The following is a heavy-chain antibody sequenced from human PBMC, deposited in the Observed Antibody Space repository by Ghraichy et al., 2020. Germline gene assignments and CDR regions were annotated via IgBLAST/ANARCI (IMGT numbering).Heavy chain of an antibody. J-gene: IGHJ4*02. CDR2: IKQDGSEI. CDR1: GFTFSDYW. Sequence: VGSLRLSCVASGFTFSDYWMTWVRQAPGKGLEWVGDIKQDGSEIKYVDSVRGRFTISRDNARNSVYLQMNSLRADDTGVYYCARDVRWFDYWGQGTLVGVSS. V-gene: IGHV3-7*01. D-gene: IGHD3-10*02. CDR3: ARDVRWFDY.